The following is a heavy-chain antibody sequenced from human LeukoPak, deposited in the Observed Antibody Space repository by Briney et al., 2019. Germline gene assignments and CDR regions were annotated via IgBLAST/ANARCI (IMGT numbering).Heavy chain of an antibody. CDR2: ISGSGGST. CDR1: GFTFSSYG. J-gene: IGHJ4*02. D-gene: IGHD2-2*01. V-gene: IGHV3-23*01. CDR3: AKPAIVVVPAAMVGLSYFDY. Sequence: GGSLRLSCAASGFTFSSYGMRWVRQAPGKGLEWVSAISGSGGSTYYADSVKGRFTISRDNSKNTLYLQMNSLRAEDTAVYYCAKPAIVVVPAAMVGLSYFDYWGQGTLVTVSS.